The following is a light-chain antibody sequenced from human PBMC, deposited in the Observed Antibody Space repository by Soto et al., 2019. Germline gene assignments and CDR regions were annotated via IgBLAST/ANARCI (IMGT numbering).Light chain of an antibody. CDR3: VLYMGSGISV. J-gene: IGLJ2*01. Sequence: QTVVTQEPSFSVSPGRTVTLTCGLSSGSVSTSYYPSWYQQTPRQAPRTLIYSTNTRSSGVPDRFSGSILGNKAALTITGAQADDESDYYCVLYMGSGISVFGGGTKVTVL. V-gene: IGLV8-61*01. CDR1: SGSVSTSYY. CDR2: STN.